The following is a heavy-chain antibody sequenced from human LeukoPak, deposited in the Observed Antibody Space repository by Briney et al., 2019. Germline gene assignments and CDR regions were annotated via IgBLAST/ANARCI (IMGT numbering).Heavy chain of an antibody. V-gene: IGHV3-11*06. Sequence: GSLRLSCAASGFTFSDYYMSWIRQAPGKGLEWVSSISGSSTYIYYADSVRGRFTISRDNAKNSLYLQMNSLRVEDTAVYYCARSSGWRDYFQDWGQGTLVTVSS. D-gene: IGHD6-19*01. CDR1: GFTFSDYY. CDR2: ISGSSTYI. J-gene: IGHJ1*01. CDR3: ARSSGWRDYFQD.